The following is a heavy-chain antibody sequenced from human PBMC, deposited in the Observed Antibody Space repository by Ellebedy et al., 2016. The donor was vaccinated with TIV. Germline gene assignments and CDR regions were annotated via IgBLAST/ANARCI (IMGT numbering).Heavy chain of an antibody. CDR3: ARDKWWAFEI. CDR1: GFGFSTSP. D-gene: IGHD2-15*01. J-gene: IGHJ3*02. CDR2: IRADTDGT. V-gene: IGHV3-48*02. Sequence: GESLKISCVATGFGFSTSPMNWVRQIPGKGLEWIANIRADTDGTYYTDSVKGRFTISRDNARNSLYLQMNGLRDEDTAIYCCARDKWWAFEIWGQGTTVTVSS.